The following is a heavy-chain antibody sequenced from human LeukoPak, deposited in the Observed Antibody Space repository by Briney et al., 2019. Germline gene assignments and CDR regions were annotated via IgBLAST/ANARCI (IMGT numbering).Heavy chain of an antibody. J-gene: IGHJ5*02. Sequence: SQTLSLTCTVSGDSISGGRGAYYWSWIRQHPDKGLEWIGYISFSGSTLYNPSLESRLTISIDTSKNQFSLNLRSVTAAVTAVYYCARAPRGYSGYDFSYWFDPWGQGTLVTVSS. D-gene: IGHD5-12*01. CDR1: GDSISGGRGAYY. CDR3: ARAPRGYSGYDFSYWFDP. CDR2: ISFSGST. V-gene: IGHV4-31*03.